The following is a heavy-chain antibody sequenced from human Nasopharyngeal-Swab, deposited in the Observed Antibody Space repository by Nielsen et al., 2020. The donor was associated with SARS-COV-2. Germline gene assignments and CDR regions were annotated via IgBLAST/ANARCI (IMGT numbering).Heavy chain of an antibody. Sequence: GESLKISCAASGFTFSDHYMDWVRQAPGKGLEWVGRTRNKANSYTTEYAASVKGRFTISRDDSKNSLYLQMNSLKTEDMAVYYCARESKGYYYGMDVWGQGTTVTVSS. CDR3: ARESKGYYYGMDV. CDR1: GFTFSDHY. V-gene: IGHV3-72*01. J-gene: IGHJ6*02. CDR2: TRNKANSYTT.